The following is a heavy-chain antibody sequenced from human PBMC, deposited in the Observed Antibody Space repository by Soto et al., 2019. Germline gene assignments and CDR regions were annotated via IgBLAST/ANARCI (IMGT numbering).Heavy chain of an antibody. CDR1: GDSISNFY. V-gene: IGHV4-4*07. CDR2: VSASART. CDR3: AGGMGRYLDL. J-gene: IGHJ2*01. D-gene: IGHD2-8*01. Sequence: QVQLQESGPGLVKPSETLSLTCTVSGDSISNFYWSWIRQPAGQGLESIGRVSASARTNYNPCHQSRVTMSLDTSKNQLSLRLTSVSAADTAVYFCAGGMGRYLDLWGRGTLVIVSS.